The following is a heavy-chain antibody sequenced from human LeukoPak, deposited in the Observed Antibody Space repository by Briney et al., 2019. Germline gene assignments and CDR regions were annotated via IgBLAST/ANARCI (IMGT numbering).Heavy chain of an antibody. D-gene: IGHD2-15*01. CDR1: GYTSTSYA. J-gene: IGHJ5*02. Sequence: GASVKVSCKASGYTSTSYAIHWVRQAPGQSLEWMGWIIAGNGNTKYSQRFQGRVTITRDTSASTAYMELSSLRSDDTAVYYCARDCSGGPPGWFDPWGQGTLVTVST. V-gene: IGHV1-3*01. CDR2: IIAGNGNT. CDR3: ARDCSGGPPGWFDP.